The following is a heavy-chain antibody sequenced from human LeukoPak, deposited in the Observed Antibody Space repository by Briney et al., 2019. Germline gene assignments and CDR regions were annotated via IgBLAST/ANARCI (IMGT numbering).Heavy chain of an antibody. CDR2: ISGSGGST. J-gene: IGHJ4*02. CDR3: AEDTYYYDSSGYYDY. CDR1: GFTFSSYA. D-gene: IGHD3-22*01. V-gene: IGHV3-23*01. Sequence: HTGGSLRLSCAASGFTFSSYAMSWVRQAPGKGLEWVSAISGSGGSTYYADSVKGRFTISRDNSKNTLYLQMNSLRAEDTAVYYCAEDTYYYDSSGYYDYWGQGTLVTVSS.